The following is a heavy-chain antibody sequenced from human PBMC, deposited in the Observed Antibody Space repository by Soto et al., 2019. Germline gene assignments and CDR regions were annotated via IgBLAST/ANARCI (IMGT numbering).Heavy chain of an antibody. CDR1: GGSVSSFC. Sequence: PSETLSLTCYVSGGSVSSFCWTWIRQSPGKGLDSFAYVCSSGSTNYNPSLESRVAISLDTSKNQFSLRLTSVTAADTAVYFCARVRTEYAGLDYWGQGTLVTVSS. J-gene: IGHJ4*02. D-gene: IGHD2-2*01. CDR3: ARVRTEYAGLDY. V-gene: IGHV4-59*02. CDR2: VCSSGST.